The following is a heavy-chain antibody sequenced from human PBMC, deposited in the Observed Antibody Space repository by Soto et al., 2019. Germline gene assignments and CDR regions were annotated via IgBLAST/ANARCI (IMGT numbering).Heavy chain of an antibody. V-gene: IGHV3-30*18. D-gene: IGHD5-12*01. Sequence: GGSLRLSCAASGFTFSSYGMHWVRQAPGKGLEWVAVISYDGSNKYFADSVKGRFTISKDNSKNTLYRQMNSLRAEDTAVYYCAKDRRYSGYDLGIYYYYGMDVWGQGTTVTVSS. CDR3: AKDRRYSGYDLGIYYYYGMDV. J-gene: IGHJ6*02. CDR1: GFTFSSYG. CDR2: ISYDGSNK.